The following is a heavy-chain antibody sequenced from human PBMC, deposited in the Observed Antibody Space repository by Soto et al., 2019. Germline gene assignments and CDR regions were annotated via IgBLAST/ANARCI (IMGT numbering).Heavy chain of an antibody. CDR3: ARECTSCYDGPLNDY. D-gene: IGHD2-2*01. V-gene: IGHV3-33*01. Sequence: PGGSLRLSCASSGFTFSSYGMHWVRQAPGKGLEWVAVIWYDGSSKYYADSVKGRFTISRDNSKNTLYLQMNSLRAEDTAVYYCARECTSCYDGPLNDYWGQGTLVTVSS. J-gene: IGHJ4*02. CDR2: IWYDGSSK. CDR1: GFTFSSYG.